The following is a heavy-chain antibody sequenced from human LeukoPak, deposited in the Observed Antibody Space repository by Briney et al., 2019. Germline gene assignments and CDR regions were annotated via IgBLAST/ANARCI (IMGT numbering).Heavy chain of an antibody. CDR1: GGTFSSYA. J-gene: IGHJ4*02. V-gene: IGHV1-69*13. D-gene: IGHD3-3*01. CDR3: ARDDYDFWSGYYPY. CDR2: IIPIFGTA. Sequence: GVSVKVSCKASGGTFSSYAISWVRQAPGQGLEWMGGIIPIFGTANYAQKFQGRVTITADESTSTAYMELSSLRSEDTAVYYCARDDYDFWSGYYPYWGQGTLVTVSS.